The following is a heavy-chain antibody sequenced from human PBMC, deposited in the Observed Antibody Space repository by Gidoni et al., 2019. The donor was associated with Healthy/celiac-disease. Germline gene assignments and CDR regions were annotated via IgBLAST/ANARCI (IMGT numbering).Heavy chain of an antibody. CDR3: ARRMTTVTYNWFDP. CDR2: IYYSGST. Sequence: QVQLQESGPGLVKPSETLSLTCTVSGCSISSYSWSWILQPPGKGLEWIGYIYYSGSTNYNPSLKSRVTRSVDTSKNQFSLKLSSVTAAETAGYYCARRMTTVTYNWFDPWGQGTLVTVSS. J-gene: IGHJ5*02. CDR1: GCSISSYS. D-gene: IGHD4-4*01. V-gene: IGHV4-59*08.